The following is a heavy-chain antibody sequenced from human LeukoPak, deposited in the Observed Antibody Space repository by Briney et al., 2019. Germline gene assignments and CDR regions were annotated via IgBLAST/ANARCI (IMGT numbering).Heavy chain of an antibody. D-gene: IGHD6-25*01. Sequence: ASVTVSCTASGYTFTGYYLHWVRQAPGQGLEWMGWIYPNTGGTKSTQKFQGRVSMTRDTAISTAYMEINRLTSDDTAVYYCAREPGAATGYWGQGTLVTVSS. CDR1: GYTFTGYY. CDR3: AREPGAATGY. J-gene: IGHJ4*02. CDR2: IYPNTGGT. V-gene: IGHV1-2*02.